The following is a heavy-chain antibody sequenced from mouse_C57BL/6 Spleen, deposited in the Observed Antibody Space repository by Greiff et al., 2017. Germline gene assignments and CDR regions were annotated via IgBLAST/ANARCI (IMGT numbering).Heavy chain of an antibody. V-gene: IGHV5-6*01. Sequence: EVQVVESGGDLVKPGGSLKLSCAASGFTFSSYGMSWVRQTPDKRLEWVATISSGGSYTYYPDSVKGRFTISRDNAKNTLYLQMSSLKSEDTAMDYCARQGDKYYGSSAWFAYWGQGTLVTVSA. J-gene: IGHJ3*01. CDR3: ARQGDKYYGSSAWFAY. CDR1: GFTFSSYG. CDR2: ISSGGSYT. D-gene: IGHD1-1*01.